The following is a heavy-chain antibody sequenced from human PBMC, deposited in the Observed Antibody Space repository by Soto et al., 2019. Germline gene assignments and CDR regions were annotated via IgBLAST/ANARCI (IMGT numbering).Heavy chain of an antibody. CDR1: GGTFKNYG. V-gene: IGHV1-69*12. D-gene: IGHD3-9*01. CDR3: AGEIGGTGLHL. CDR2: IIPMFGTT. Sequence: QVQLVQSGAEVKKPGSSVKVSCRTSGGTFKNYGFSWVRQAPGQGLEGMGGIIPMFGTTNYGQIFQGRLTITADESTSTASMELSSLTPEDTAVYYCAGEIGGTGLHLWGQGTLVTVSS. J-gene: IGHJ5*02.